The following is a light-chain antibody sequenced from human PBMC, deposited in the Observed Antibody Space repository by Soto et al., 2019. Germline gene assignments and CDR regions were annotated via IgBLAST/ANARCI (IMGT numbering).Light chain of an antibody. CDR2: GAS. Sequence: EIVMTQSPATLSVSPGERATLSCRASQSVSSNLAWYQQKPGQAPRLLIYGASTRATGTSARFSGSGSGTELTLTISSLQSEDFAVYYCQQYNNWPRTFGQGTKVEIK. CDR3: QQYNNWPRT. J-gene: IGKJ1*01. CDR1: QSVSSN. V-gene: IGKV3-15*01.